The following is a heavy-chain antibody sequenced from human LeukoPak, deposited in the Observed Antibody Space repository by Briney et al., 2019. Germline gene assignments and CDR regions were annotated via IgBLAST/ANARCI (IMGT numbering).Heavy chain of an antibody. D-gene: IGHD3-9*01. CDR1: GGTFSSYV. Sequence: SVTVSCTASGGTFSSYVINWVRQAPGQGLEWMGGILPIFGTAIYAQHFQGRLTITADESTNSAYMELNRLRSDDTAVYYCARAEDQGRYFDWLPGFDPWGQGTLVTVSS. V-gene: IGHV1-69*13. CDR2: ILPIFGTA. J-gene: IGHJ5*02. CDR3: ARAEDQGRYFDWLPGFDP.